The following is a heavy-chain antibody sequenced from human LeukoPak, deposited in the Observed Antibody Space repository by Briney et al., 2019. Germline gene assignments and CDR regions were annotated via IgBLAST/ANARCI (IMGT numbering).Heavy chain of an antibody. J-gene: IGHJ4*02. CDR2: IKQDGSEK. CDR1: GLTFSNYW. Sequence: GGPLRLSCAASGLTFSNYWMDWVRQAPGKGLEWVANIKQDGSEKNYVDSVKGRFIISRDNAKNSLYLQMNTLRADDTAVYYCARDGFGTGSNWGQGTLVTVSS. CDR3: ARDGFGTGSN. V-gene: IGHV3-7*03. D-gene: IGHD3-16*01.